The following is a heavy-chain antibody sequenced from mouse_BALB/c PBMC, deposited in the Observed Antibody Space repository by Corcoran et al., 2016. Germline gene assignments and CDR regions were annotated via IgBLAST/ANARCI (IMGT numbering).Heavy chain of an antibody. CDR2: IDPANGNT. CDR1: GFNIKDTY. CDR3: ARWDWYCDV. Sequence: EGQVQQSGAELVKPGASEKLSCTACGFNIKDTYMHWVKQRTDQGLEWIGRIDPANGNTKYDPKFQGKATITADTSSNTAYLQLSSLTSEDTAVYYCARWDWYCDVWGAGTTVTVSS. J-gene: IGHJ1*01. V-gene: IGHV14-3*02.